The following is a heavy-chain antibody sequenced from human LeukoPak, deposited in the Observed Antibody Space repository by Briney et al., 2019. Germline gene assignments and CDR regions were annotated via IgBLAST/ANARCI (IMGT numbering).Heavy chain of an antibody. J-gene: IGHJ6*03. CDR3: ARDTSQNEAHYMDV. V-gene: IGHV4-59*01. D-gene: IGHD2/OR15-2a*01. CDR2: IYYSGST. Sequence: PSETLSLTCTVPGGSISRYSWSWIRQPPRKRPEWVGHIYYSGSTSYKPSLKSRVTISVDTSKNQFSLKLRSVTAADTAVYYCARDTSQNEAHYMDVWGKGTTVTISS. CDR1: GGSISRYS.